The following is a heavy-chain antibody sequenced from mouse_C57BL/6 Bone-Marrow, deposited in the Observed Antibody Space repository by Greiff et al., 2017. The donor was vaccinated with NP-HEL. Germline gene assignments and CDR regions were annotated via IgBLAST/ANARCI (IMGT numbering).Heavy chain of an antibody. J-gene: IGHJ3*01. V-gene: IGHV1-55*01. CDR3: AGGGNYWFAY. D-gene: IGHD2-1*01. Sequence: VQLQRSGAELVKPGASVKMSCKASGYTFTSYWITWVKQRPGQGLEWIGDIYPGSGSTNYNEKFKSKATLTVGTSSSTAYMQLSSLTSEDSAVYYCAGGGNYWFAYWGQGTLVTVSA. CDR1: GYTFTSYW. CDR2: IYPGSGST.